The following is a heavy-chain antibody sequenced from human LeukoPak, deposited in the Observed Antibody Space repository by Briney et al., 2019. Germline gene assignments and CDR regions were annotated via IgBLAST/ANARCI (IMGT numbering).Heavy chain of an antibody. V-gene: IGHV4-4*02. J-gene: IGHJ3*02. CDR2: IYHSGST. Sequence: PSGTLSLTCAVSGGSISSSNWWSWVRQPPGKGLEWIGEIYHSGSTNYNPSLKSRVTISVDKSKNQFSLKLSSVTAADTAVYYCASSPDYYDSSGGAFDIWGQGTMVTVSS. D-gene: IGHD3-22*01. CDR3: ASSPDYYDSSGGAFDI. CDR1: GGSISSSNW.